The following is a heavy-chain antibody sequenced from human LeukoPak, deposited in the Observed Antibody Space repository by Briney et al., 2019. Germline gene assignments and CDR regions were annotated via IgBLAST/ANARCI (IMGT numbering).Heavy chain of an antibody. Sequence: SETLSLTCTVSGDSISSYYWSWIRQSPVKGLEWIGFIYYSGSTNYNPSLKSRVTISVDTSKNQFSLKLSSVTAADTAVYYCARARRWNAAVEGWWFDPWGQGTLVTVSS. CDR1: GDSISSYY. CDR2: IYYSGST. J-gene: IGHJ5*02. D-gene: IGHD1-1*01. V-gene: IGHV4-59*01. CDR3: ARARRWNAAVEGWWFDP.